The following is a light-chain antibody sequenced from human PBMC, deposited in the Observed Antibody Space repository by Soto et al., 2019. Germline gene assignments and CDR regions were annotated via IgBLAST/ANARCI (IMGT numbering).Light chain of an antibody. CDR1: QSLSDN. Sequence: EIVMTQSPATLAVSPGDTATLSCRASQSLSDNLAWYQQKPGQAPRLLIFRASTRAKGVPARFSGRGSGTEFTLTISGLQSEDFAVYYCKQYNNWPPWTFGPGTKVDI. CDR2: RAS. V-gene: IGKV3-15*01. CDR3: KQYNNWPPWT. J-gene: IGKJ1*01.